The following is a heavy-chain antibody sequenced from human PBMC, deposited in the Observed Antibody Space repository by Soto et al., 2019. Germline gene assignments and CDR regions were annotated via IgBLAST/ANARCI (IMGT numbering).Heavy chain of an antibody. J-gene: IGHJ4*02. CDR1: GFTFSSYA. V-gene: IGHV3-30-3*01. D-gene: IGHD2-21*01. Sequence: PGGSLRLSCAASGFTFSSYAMHWVRQAPGKGLEWVADISYDGSNTYYADSVKGRFTISRDNSKNTLYLQMNSLRVDDTAVYYCARVVGGGNYYSDYWGQGTLVTVSS. CDR2: ISYDGSNT. CDR3: ARVVGGGNYYSDY.